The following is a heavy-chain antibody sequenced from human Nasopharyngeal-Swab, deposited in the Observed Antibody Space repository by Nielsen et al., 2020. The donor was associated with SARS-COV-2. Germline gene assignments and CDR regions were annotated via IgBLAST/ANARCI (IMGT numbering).Heavy chain of an antibody. CDR1: GFTLSSYA. J-gene: IGHJ3*02. CDR3: AKDYYDSSGYHPDAFDI. V-gene: IGHV3-23*01. Sequence: GGSRRLSCAASGFTLSSYAMSWVRQAAGKGLEWVSAISGSGGSTYYADSVKGRFTISRDNSKNTLYLQMNSLRAEDTAVYYCAKDYYDSSGYHPDAFDIWGQGTMVTVSS. D-gene: IGHD3-22*01. CDR2: ISGSGGST.